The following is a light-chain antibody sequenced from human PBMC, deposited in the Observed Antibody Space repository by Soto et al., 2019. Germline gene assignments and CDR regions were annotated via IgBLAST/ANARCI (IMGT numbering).Light chain of an antibody. CDR2: DVS. J-gene: IGKJ1*01. Sequence: IVMTQSVATLSVSPGERVTLSCRARQSVGSNLAWYQQTPGQAPRLLIYDVSNRATGIPARFSGSGSGTDFTLTISSLQPEDFAVYYCQQRSNWPRTFCQGTKVDI. CDR3: QQRSNWPRT. V-gene: IGKV3-11*01. CDR1: QSVGSN.